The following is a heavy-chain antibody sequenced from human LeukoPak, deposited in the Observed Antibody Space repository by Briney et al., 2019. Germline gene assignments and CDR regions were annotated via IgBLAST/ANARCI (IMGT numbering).Heavy chain of an antibody. J-gene: IGHJ4*02. Sequence: GGSLRLSCEASGFTFSSYGMHWVRQVPGKGLEWVAVLWSDGNNKYYTDSVKGRFTISRDNSKNTLYLQMDSLRAEDTAVYYCAKEGSGVRGSYYFDCWGQGTLVTVSS. CDR2: LWSDGNNK. CDR1: GFTFSSYG. V-gene: IGHV3-33*06. D-gene: IGHD3-10*01. CDR3: AKEGSGVRGSYYFDC.